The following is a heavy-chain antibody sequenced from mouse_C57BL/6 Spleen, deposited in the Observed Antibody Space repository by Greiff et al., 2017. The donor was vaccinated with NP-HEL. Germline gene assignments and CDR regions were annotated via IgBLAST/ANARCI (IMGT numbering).Heavy chain of an antibody. J-gene: IGHJ2*01. CDR1: GYSFTGYY. CDR3: AREGIYYGSSYGPHYFDY. Sequence: EVQLQQSGPELVKPGASVKISCKASGYSFTGYYMHWVKQSHGNILDWIGYIYPYNGVSSYNQKFKGKATLTVEKSSSTAYMELRSLTSEDSAVYYCAREGIYYGSSYGPHYFDYWGQGTTLTVSS. CDR2: IYPYNGVS. V-gene: IGHV1-31*01. D-gene: IGHD1-1*01.